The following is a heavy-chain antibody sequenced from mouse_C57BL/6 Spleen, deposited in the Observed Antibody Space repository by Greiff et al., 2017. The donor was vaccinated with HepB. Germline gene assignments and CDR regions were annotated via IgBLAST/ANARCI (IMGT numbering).Heavy chain of an antibody. CDR2: IYPGGGYT. V-gene: IGHV1-63*01. CDR3: ARSDVYYLDY. CDR1: GYTFTNYW. Sequence: VQLQQSGAELVRPGTSVKMSCKASGYTFTNYWIGWAKQRPGHGLEWIGDIYPGGGYTKYNEKFKGKAKLTADKSSSTAYMQVSSLTSEDSAIYYCARSDVYYLDYWGQGTTLTVSS. J-gene: IGHJ2*01. D-gene: IGHD2-3*01.